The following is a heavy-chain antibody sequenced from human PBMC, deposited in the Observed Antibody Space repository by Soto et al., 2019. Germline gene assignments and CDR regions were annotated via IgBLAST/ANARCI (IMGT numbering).Heavy chain of an antibody. J-gene: IGHJ4*02. V-gene: IGHV5-51*01. CDR3: ARAIGPTLFDY. CDR2: VYPSDSDV. Sequence: GESLKISCQGTGYRFSSSWIGWVRQKPGKGLEWLGNVYPSDSDVRYSPAFEGQVTISADNSINTAYLQLLNLKASDTAIYYCARAIGPTLFDYWGQGTLVTVSS. CDR1: GYRFSSSW. D-gene: IGHD3-22*01.